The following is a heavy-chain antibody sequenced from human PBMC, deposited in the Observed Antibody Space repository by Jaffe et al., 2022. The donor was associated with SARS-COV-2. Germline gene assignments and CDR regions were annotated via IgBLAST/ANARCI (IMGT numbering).Heavy chain of an antibody. CDR2: IYTSGST. CDR1: GGSISSGSYY. D-gene: IGHD6-6*01. CDR3: ARIEVSSSSNSGRDYYYYGMDV. Sequence: QVQLQQWGAGLLKPSETLSLTCTVSGGSISSGSYYWSWIRQPAGKGLEWIGRIYTSGSTNYNPSLKSRVTISVDTSKNQFSLKLSSVTAADTAVYYCARIEVSSSSNSGRDYYYYGMDVWGQGTTVTVSS. J-gene: IGHJ6*02. V-gene: IGHV4-61*02.